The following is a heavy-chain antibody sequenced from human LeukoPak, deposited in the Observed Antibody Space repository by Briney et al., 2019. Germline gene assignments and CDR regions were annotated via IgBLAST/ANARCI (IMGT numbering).Heavy chain of an antibody. CDR3: ARVLPRLSWGEFDY. D-gene: IGHD3-16*01. J-gene: IGHJ4*02. Sequence: ASVKVSCKASGYTFTTYGISCVRQAPGQGLEWMGWISAYSANTNYIQSLQGRVTISTDTSTSTAYMELRSLRSDDTGVYYCARVLPRLSWGEFDYWGQGTLVTVSS. V-gene: IGHV1-18*04. CDR1: GYTFTTYG. CDR2: ISAYSANT.